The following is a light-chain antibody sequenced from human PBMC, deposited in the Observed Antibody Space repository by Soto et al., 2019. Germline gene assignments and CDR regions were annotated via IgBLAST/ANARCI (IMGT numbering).Light chain of an antibody. CDR1: SSDVGGYDY. V-gene: IGLV2-8*01. CDR2: EVS. CDR3: RSYAGSNNFVV. J-gene: IGLJ2*01. Sequence: QSVLTQPPSAAGSPGQSVTISCTGTSSDVGGYDYVSWYQQHPGKAPKLMIYEVSKPPSAVPDRFSGSKSGYTASLTVSWLQAEDEADYYCRSYAGSNNFVVFGGGTTVTVL.